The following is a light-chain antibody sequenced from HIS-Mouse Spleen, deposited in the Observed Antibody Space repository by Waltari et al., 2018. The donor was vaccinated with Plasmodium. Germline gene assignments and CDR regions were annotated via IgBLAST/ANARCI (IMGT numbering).Light chain of an antibody. CDR2: SNN. CDR3: AAWDDSLNGVV. J-gene: IGLJ2*01. Sequence: QSVLTQPPSASGTPGQRVTISCSGSSSNIGSNTVNWYQLPGTAPKLLLYSNNQRPSGVPDRFSGAKSGTSASLAISGVQSEDDADYYWAAWDDSLNGVVFGVGTKLTDL. V-gene: IGLV1-44*01. CDR1: SSNIGSNT.